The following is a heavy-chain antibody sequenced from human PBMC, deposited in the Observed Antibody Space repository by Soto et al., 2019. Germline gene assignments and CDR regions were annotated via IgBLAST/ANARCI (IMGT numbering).Heavy chain of an antibody. CDR3: ARQDSGYDAYYYYYGMDV. J-gene: IGHJ6*02. Sequence: GESLKISCKGSGYSFTSYWISWVRQMPGKGLEWMGRIDPSDSYTNYSPSFQGHVTISADKSISTAYLQWSSLKASDTAMYYCARQDSGYDAYYYYYGMDVSGQGTTVTGPS. V-gene: IGHV5-10-1*01. CDR1: GYSFTSYW. CDR2: IDPSDSYT. D-gene: IGHD5-12*01.